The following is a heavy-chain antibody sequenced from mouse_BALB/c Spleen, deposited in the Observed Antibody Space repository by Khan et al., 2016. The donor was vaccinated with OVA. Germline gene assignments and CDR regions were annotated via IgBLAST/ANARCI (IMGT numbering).Heavy chain of an antibody. CDR2: IYPGSGNT. CDR3: TWRKAFAY. V-gene: IGHV1-84*02. Sequence: QVQLQQPGPELVKPGASVKISCKTSGYTFTDYYINWVKQKPGQGLEWIGWIYPGSGNTQYNENFKDKATLTLDTSSSTAYMQLSSLTSEDTAGYFCTWRKAFAYWGQGTLVTVSA. CDR1: GYTFTDYY. J-gene: IGHJ3*01.